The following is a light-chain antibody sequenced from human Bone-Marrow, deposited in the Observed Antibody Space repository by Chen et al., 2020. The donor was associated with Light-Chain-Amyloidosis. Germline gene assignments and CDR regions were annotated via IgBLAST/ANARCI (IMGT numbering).Light chain of an antibody. CDR1: RSNIGINY. J-gene: IGLJ1*01. V-gene: IGLV1-47*01. CDR2: RNN. Sequence: QSVLTQPPSASGTPGQRVTIPCSGARSNIGINYVSWYQHFPGAAPNLLLHRNNQRPSGVPARSADAECGTSAFLDSSGLRSEDEGDYYCAAWDGSLSGYILGPGAKVIVL. CDR3: AAWDGSLSGYI.